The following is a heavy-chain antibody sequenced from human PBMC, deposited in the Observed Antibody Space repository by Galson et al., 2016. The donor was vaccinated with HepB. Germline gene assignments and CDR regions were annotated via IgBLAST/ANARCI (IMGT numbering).Heavy chain of an antibody. Sequence: SLRLSCAASGFIFTSHVMHWVRQAPGKGLEWVAVIWYDGSDKYYADSVKGRFTISRDNPKNTLYLQMNSLRAEDTAVFYCSRGHCSGLSCQAYSDYWGKGTLVAVSS. J-gene: IGHJ4*02. D-gene: IGHD2-15*01. CDR2: IWYDGSDK. V-gene: IGHV3-33*01. CDR1: GFIFTSHV. CDR3: SRGHCSGLSCQAYSDY.